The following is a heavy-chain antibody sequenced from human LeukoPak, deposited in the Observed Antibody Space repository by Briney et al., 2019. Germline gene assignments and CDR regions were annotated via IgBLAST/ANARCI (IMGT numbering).Heavy chain of an antibody. D-gene: IGHD1-26*01. CDR3: ARDSPFEWDVFGDSFDI. Sequence: SETLSLTCTVSGGSISSHYWSWIRQSPGKGLEWIGFMHYRGNTNSNPSLRSRVTISMDTSKNQFSLKMSSVTAADTAVYYCARDSPFEWDVFGDSFDIWGQGTVDTVSS. J-gene: IGHJ3*02. CDR2: MHYRGNT. CDR1: GGSISSHY. V-gene: IGHV4-59*11.